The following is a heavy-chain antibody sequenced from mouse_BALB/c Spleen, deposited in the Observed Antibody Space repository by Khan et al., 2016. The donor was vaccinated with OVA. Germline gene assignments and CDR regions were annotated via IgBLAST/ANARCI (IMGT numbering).Heavy chain of an antibody. V-gene: IGHV1-4*01. CDR2: IIPSTVYT. CDR3: ARDFHYYGSRGAMDN. Sequence: QVQLQQPGAELARPGASVKMSCKASGYTFTSYTMHWVKQRPGQGLEWIGYIIPSTVYTNYNQKFKDKATLTADKSSSTAYMQLSSLTSEDSAVYDCARDFHYYGSRGAMDNWGQGTSVTVSS. D-gene: IGHD1-1*01. J-gene: IGHJ4*01. CDR1: GYTFTSYT.